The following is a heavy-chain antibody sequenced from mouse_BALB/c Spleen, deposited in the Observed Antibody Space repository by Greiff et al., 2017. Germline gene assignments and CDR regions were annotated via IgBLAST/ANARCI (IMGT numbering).Heavy chain of an antibody. CDR1: GYTFTDYW. D-gene: IGHD2-4*01. Sequence: VQLQQPGAELVMPGASVKMSCKASGYTFTDYWMHWVKQRPGQGLEWIGAIDTSDSYTSYNQKFKGKATLTVDESSSTAYMQLSSLTSEDSAVYYCARSTMITTPYFDVWGAGTTVTVSS. V-gene: IGHV1-69*01. CDR3: ARSTMITTPYFDV. CDR2: IDTSDSYT. J-gene: IGHJ1*01.